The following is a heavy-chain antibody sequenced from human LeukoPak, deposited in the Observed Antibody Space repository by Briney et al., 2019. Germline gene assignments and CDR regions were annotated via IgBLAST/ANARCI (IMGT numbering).Heavy chain of an antibody. CDR3: ARGLRGYSYGYFFAFDY. CDR2: IYTSGST. V-gene: IGHV4-4*07. J-gene: IGHJ4*02. CDR1: GGSISSYY. Sequence: MTSETLSLTCTVSGGSISSYYWSWIRQPAGKGLEWIGRIYTSGSTNYNPSLKSRVTMSVDTSKNQFSLKLSSVTAADTAVYYCARGLRGYSYGYFFAFDYWGQGTLVTVSS. D-gene: IGHD5-18*01.